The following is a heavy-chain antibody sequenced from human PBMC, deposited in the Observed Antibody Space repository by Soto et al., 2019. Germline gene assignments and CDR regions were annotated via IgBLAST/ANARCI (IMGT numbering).Heavy chain of an antibody. V-gene: IGHV6-1*01. CDR3: ARDLSKALDY. CDR1: GDSVFSNRAA. J-gene: IGHJ4*01. CDR2: TYYRSKWYN. Sequence: PSQTLSLTCAISGDSVFSNRAAWNWIRQSPSRGLEWLGRTYYRSKWYNDYAGSVKSRITINPDTSKKQISLKVNSVTPYDTAVYYCARDLSKALDYWGQGILVTVSS.